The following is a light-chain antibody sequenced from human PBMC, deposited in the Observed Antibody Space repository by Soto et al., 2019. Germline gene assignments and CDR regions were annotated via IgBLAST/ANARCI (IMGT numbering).Light chain of an antibody. CDR1: QSVRSN. V-gene: IGKV3D-15*01. J-gene: IGKJ5*01. CDR3: QKRSNWPIT. Sequence: EKVMTQSPVALSVSPGERATLSCRASQSVRSNLAWYQQKPGQAPRLLIYDTSDRASGIPARFSGSGSGTEFTLTISSLQPEDFAVYYCQKRSNWPITCGQGTRLAIK. CDR2: DTS.